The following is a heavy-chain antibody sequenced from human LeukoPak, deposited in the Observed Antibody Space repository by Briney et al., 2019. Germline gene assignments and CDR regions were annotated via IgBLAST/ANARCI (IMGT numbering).Heavy chain of an antibody. CDR3: ARGGYIYGY. V-gene: IGHV4-59*01. J-gene: IGHJ4*02. D-gene: IGHD5-18*01. CDR2: IHYSGST. CDR1: GGSISSYY. Sequence: SETLSLTGTVSGGSISSYYWSWIRQPPRKGLEWIGYIHYSGSTSYNPSLKSRVTISLDTSKNQFSLKLTSVTAADTAVYYCARGGYIYGYWGQGTLVTVSS.